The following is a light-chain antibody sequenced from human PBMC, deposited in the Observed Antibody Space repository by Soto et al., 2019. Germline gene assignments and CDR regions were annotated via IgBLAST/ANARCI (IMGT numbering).Light chain of an antibody. CDR1: QGISSY. CDR2: AAS. J-gene: IGKJ3*01. V-gene: IGKV1-9*01. Sequence: IQLTQSPSSLSASVGDRVTITCRASQGISSYLAWYQHTPGRAPKLLIYAASTLHSGVPSRFSGSGSGTDFTLTIISLQPEDFATYYCQQLKSISPFTFGPGTKVDIK. CDR3: QQLKSISPFT.